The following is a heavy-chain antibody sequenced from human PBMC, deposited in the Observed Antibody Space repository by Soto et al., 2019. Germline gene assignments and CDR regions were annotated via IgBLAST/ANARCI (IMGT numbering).Heavy chain of an antibody. J-gene: IGHJ6*02. D-gene: IGHD2-15*01. Sequence: VQLVESGGGLVQPGGSLRLPCVASEFSFSTYWMHWVRQAPGKGLMWVARIDTTGSTTTYADSVQGRFTISRDNAKNTMYLQMNSVRDEDTAIYFCASVSAAQYYYGMDAWGQGTKVTVS. CDR2: IDTTGSTT. CDR1: EFSFSTYW. V-gene: IGHV3-74*01. CDR3: ASVSAAQYYYGMDA.